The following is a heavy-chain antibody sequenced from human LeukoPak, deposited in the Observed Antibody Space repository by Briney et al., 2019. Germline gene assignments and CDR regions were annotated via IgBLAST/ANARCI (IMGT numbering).Heavy chain of an antibody. D-gene: IGHD6-13*01. Sequence: SETLSLTCTVSGGSISSSSYYWGWIRQPPGKGPEWIGSIYYSGSTYYNPSLKSRVTISVDTSKNQFSLKLSSVTAADTAVYYCARTAAAGYYYYYYGMDVWGQGTTVTVSS. V-gene: IGHV4-39*07. CDR2: IYYSGST. CDR1: GGSISSSSYY. CDR3: ARTAAAGYYYYYYGMDV. J-gene: IGHJ6*02.